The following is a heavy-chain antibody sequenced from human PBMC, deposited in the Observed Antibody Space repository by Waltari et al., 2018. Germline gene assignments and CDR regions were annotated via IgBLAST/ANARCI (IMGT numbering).Heavy chain of an antibody. CDR1: DFSISSGYY. Sequence: QVRLQESGPGLVKPSETLSLTCSVSDFSISSGYYWAWIRQPPGKGLEWIESIYPSGGTYYNPSLKSRVTIFVDPAKTQFSLKLTSVTAADTAVYFCARAPSTYSSSWYRVGFDYWGQGTLVTVSS. CDR2: IYPSGGT. V-gene: IGHV4-38-2*02. CDR3: ARAPSTYSSSWYRVGFDY. J-gene: IGHJ4*02. D-gene: IGHD6-13*01.